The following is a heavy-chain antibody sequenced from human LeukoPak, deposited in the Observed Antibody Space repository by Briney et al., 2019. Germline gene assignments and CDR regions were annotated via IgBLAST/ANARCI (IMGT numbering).Heavy chain of an antibody. CDR2: IYYSGST. CDR1: GGSISSSSYY. J-gene: IGHJ3*02. D-gene: IGHD4-17*01. V-gene: IGHV4-39*01. CDR3: ARHAASSGYGDYEDLDAFDI. Sequence: SETLSLTCTVSGGSISSSSYYWGWIRQPPGKGLEWIGSIYYSGSTYYNPSLKSRVTISVDTSKNQFSLKLSSVTAADTAVYYCARHAASSGYGDYEDLDAFDIWGQGTMVTVSS.